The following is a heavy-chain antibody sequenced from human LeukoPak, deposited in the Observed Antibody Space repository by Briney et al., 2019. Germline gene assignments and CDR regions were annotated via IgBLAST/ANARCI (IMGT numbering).Heavy chain of an antibody. Sequence: LGGSLRLSCVASGFTFRNYGMNWVRQAPGKGLEWVSGISPGGDTPYYADSVRGRFTISRDNSKNTMYLQMNSLRAEDTAVYYCAQDRAWIEFYFWGQGTLVTVSS. CDR3: AQDRAWIEFYF. CDR1: GFTFRNYG. V-gene: IGHV3-23*01. CDR2: ISPGGDTP. J-gene: IGHJ4*02. D-gene: IGHD5-12*01.